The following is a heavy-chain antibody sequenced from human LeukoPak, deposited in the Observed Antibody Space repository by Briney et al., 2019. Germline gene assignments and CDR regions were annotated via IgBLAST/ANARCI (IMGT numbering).Heavy chain of an antibody. CDR2: INTNTGNP. CDR3: ARDVFRNWNSGIDAFDI. J-gene: IGHJ3*02. D-gene: IGHD1-1*01. V-gene: IGHV7-4-1*02. Sequence: ASVKVSCKASGYTFTSYAMNWVRQAPGQGLEWMGWINTNTGNPTYAQGFTGRFVFSLDTSVSTAYLQISSLKAEDTAVYYCARDVFRNWNSGIDAFDIWGQGTMVTASS. CDR1: GYTFTSYA.